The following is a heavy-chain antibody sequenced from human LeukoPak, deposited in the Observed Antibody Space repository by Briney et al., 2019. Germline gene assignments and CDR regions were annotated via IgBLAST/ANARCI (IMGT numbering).Heavy chain of an antibody. Sequence: PGGSLRLSCAASGFTFSSYAMSWVRQAPGKGLEWVSAISDSGGSTYYADSVKGRFTISRDNSKNTLYLQMNSLRAEDTAVYYCAKKLVTMIVVPPHYFDYWGQGTLVTVSS. CDR3: AKKLVTMIVVPPHYFDY. V-gene: IGHV3-23*01. CDR1: GFTFSSYA. D-gene: IGHD3-22*01. CDR2: ISDSGGST. J-gene: IGHJ4*02.